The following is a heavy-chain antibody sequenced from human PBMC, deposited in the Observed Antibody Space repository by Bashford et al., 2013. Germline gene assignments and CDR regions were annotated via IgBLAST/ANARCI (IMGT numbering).Heavy chain of an antibody. Sequence: WVRQMPGKGLEWMGIIYPGDSDTRYSPSFQGQVTISADKSISTAYLQWSSLKASDTAMYYCARGVHTNYYYYMDVWGKGTTVTVSS. J-gene: IGHJ6*03. CDR3: ARGVHTNYYYYMDV. D-gene: IGHD5-18*01. V-gene: IGHV5-51*01. CDR2: IYPGDSDT.